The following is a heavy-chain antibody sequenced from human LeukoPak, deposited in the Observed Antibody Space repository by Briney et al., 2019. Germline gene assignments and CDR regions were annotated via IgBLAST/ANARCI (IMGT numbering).Heavy chain of an antibody. V-gene: IGHV1-46*01. CDR2: INPSGGST. CDR1: GYTFTSYY. J-gene: IGHJ4*02. Sequence: ASVKVSCKASGYTFTSYYMHWVRQAPGQGLEWMGVINPSGGSTNYAQKFQGRVTMTSDTSTRTFYMALSSLRSEDTAVYYCARASFYGSGSYPFDFWGQGTLVTVSS. D-gene: IGHD3-10*01. CDR3: ARASFYGSGSYPFDF.